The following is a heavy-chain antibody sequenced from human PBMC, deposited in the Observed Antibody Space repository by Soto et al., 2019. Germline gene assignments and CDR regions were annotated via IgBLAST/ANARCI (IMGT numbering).Heavy chain of an antibody. D-gene: IGHD2-15*01. V-gene: IGHV3-23*01. CDR3: AKSPAQYCSGGSCYLDY. Sequence: GGSLRLSCAASGFTFSSYAMSWVRQAPGKGLEWVSAISGSGGSTYYADSVKGRFTISRDNSKNTLYLQMNNLRAEDTAVYYCAKSPAQYCSGGSCYLDYWGQGTLVTVSS. CDR1: GFTFSSYA. CDR2: ISGSGGST. J-gene: IGHJ4*02.